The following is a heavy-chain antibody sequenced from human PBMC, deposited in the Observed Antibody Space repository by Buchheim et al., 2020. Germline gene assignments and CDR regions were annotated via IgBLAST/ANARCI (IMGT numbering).Heavy chain of an antibody. Sequence: QVQLVESGGGVVQPGRSLRLSCAASGFNFSNYAMHWVRQAPGKGLEWVAVIWYDGTNRYYADSVKGRFTISRDNSKSSLYLQMNSPRAEDTAVYYCGGSSDYWGQGTL. D-gene: IGHD6-19*01. V-gene: IGHV3-33*01. CDR3: GGSSDY. CDR2: IWYDGTNR. CDR1: GFNFSNYA. J-gene: IGHJ4*02.